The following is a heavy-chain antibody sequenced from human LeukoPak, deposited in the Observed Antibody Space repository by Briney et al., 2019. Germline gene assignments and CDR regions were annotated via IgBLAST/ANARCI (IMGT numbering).Heavy chain of an antibody. CDR1: GFTFSTYD. D-gene: IGHD3-10*01. Sequence: GRSLRLSCAASGFTFSTYDMNWVRQAPGKGLEWVSAITSTSNHINYADSVKGRFTISRDSANNSLYLQMNSLRAEDTAVYYCARVYSANGYGSGYYDYWGQGTLVTVSS. J-gene: IGHJ4*02. V-gene: IGHV3-21*01. CDR2: ITSTSNHI. CDR3: ARVYSANGYGSGYYDY.